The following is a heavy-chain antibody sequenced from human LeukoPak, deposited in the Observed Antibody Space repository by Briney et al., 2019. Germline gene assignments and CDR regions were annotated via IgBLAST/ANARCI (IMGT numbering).Heavy chain of an antibody. Sequence: GGSLRLSCAASGFTFSSFGMNWVRQAPGKGLEWVSSISSGTGYIYYADSVKGRFTISRDNAKTSLYLQMNSLRADDTATYYCARATRWFDYWGQGTLVTVSS. V-gene: IGHV3-21*01. D-gene: IGHD2-2*01. CDR2: ISSGTGYI. CDR1: GFTFSSFG. J-gene: IGHJ4*02. CDR3: ARATRWFDY.